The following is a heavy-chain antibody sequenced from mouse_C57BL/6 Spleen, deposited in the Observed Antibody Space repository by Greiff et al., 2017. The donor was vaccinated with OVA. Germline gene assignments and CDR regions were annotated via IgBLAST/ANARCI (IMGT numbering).Heavy chain of an antibody. CDR2: INPGSGGT. V-gene: IGHV1-54*01. Sequence: VQLQQSGAELVRPGTSVKVSCKASGYAFTNYLIEWVKQRPGQGLEWIGVINPGSGGTNYNEKFKGKATLTADKSSSTAYMQLSSLTSEDSAVYFCARRGYDYERAMDYWGQGTSVTVSS. D-gene: IGHD2-4*01. J-gene: IGHJ4*01. CDR1: GYAFTNYL. CDR3: ARRGYDYERAMDY.